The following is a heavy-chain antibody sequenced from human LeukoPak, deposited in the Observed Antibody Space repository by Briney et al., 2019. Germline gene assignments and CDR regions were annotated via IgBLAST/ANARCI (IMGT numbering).Heavy chain of an antibody. Sequence: GGSLRLSCAASGFTFSSYGMHWVRQAPGQGLEWVAFIQYDGSNKYYADSVKGRFTISRDNSKNTLYLQMNSLRAEDTAVYYCAKDHITMIVVVITPYMDVWGKGTTVTISS. CDR2: IQYDGSNK. J-gene: IGHJ6*03. CDR1: GFTFSSYG. CDR3: AKDHITMIVVVITPYMDV. V-gene: IGHV3-30*02. D-gene: IGHD3-22*01.